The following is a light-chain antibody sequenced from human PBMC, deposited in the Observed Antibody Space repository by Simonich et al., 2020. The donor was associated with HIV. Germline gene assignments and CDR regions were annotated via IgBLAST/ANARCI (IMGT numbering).Light chain of an antibody. Sequence: QSALTQPASVSGSPGQSITISCTGTSSDVGGYNYVSWYQQHPGKAPKLMIYDVSNRPAGVSNRFSGSKSGNTAALTISGLQAEDEAEYHCSSYTSNSTGVFGGGTKLTVL. J-gene: IGLJ3*02. CDR3: SSYTSNSTGV. CDR1: SSDVGGYNY. V-gene: IGLV2-14*03. CDR2: DVS.